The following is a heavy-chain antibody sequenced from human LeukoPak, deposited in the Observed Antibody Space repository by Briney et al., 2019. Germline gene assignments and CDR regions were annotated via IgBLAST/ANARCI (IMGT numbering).Heavy chain of an antibody. V-gene: IGHV4-61*02. CDR1: GGSISSGSYY. CDR2: IYTSGST. D-gene: IGHD2-2*01. J-gene: IGHJ4*02. CDR3: ASHRTDCSSTSCHLDGDY. Sequence: PSQTLSLTCTVSGGSISSGSYYWSWIRQPAGKGLEWIGRIYTSGSTNYNPSLKSRVTISADKSKNQFSLKLSSVTAADTAVYYCASHRTDCSSTSCHLDGDYWGQGTLVTVSS.